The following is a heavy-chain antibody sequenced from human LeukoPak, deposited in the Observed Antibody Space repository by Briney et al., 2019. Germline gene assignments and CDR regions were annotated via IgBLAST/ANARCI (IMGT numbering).Heavy chain of an antibody. CDR3: ARDRNWFDP. V-gene: IGHV3-53*01. CDR2: IYSGGDT. J-gene: IGHJ5*02. Sequence: GGSLRLSCAASGLTVSSNCMSWVRQAPGKGLEWVSFIYSGGDTYYADSVKGRFTISRDNSKNTLYLQMNSLRAEDTAVYYCARDRNWFDPWGQGTLVTVSS. CDR1: GLTVSSNC.